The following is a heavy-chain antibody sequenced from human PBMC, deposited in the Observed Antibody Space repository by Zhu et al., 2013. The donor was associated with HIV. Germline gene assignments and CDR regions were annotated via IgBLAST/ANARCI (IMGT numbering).Heavy chain of an antibody. CDR2: INHSGST. Sequence: VQRTGSGAAGLVEAFRRPCPSPALSYGGSVQWLLLELDPPAPRKGLEWIGEINHSGSTNYNPSLKSRVTISVDTSKNQFSLKLSSVTAADTAVYYCAGAFYYYDSSGPPRYGMDVWGQGTTVTVSS. CDR1: GGSVQWLL. D-gene: IGHD3-22*01. J-gene: IGHJ6*02. V-gene: IGHV4-34*01. CDR3: AGAFYYYDSSGPPRYGMDV.